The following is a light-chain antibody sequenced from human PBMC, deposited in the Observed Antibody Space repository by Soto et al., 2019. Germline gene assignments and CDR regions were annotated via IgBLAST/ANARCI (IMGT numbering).Light chain of an antibody. CDR2: DVT. CDR3: SSYAGSNIPVL. J-gene: IGLJ2*01. V-gene: IGLV2-8*01. CDR1: SSDVGGYNF. Sequence: QSVLTQPPSASGSPGQSVTISCTGTSSDVGGYNFVSWYQQHPGKAPKLMIYDVTERPSGVPDRFSGSKSGNTASLTASGLQGEDEADYYCSSYAGSNIPVLFGGGTKLTVL.